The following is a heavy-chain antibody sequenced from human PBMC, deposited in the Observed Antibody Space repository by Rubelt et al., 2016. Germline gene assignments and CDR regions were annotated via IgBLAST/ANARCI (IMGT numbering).Heavy chain of an antibody. J-gene: IGHJ4*02. D-gene: IGHD6-6*01. CDR1: GFTLGGHA. CDR3: AKDSAYSSSSAYYFDS. V-gene: IGHV3-48*01. CDR2: ISSSSGNI. Sequence: QPGGSLSLSCEASGFTLGGHAMNWVRQVPGKGLEWISYISSSSGNIWYADSVKGRFTVSRDNAKNTVYLQMNSLRAEDTAVYYCAKDSAYSSSSAYYFDSWGQGTLVTVSS.